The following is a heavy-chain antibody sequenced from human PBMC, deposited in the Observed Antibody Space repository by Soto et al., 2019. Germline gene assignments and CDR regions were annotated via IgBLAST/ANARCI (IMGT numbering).Heavy chain of an antibody. Sequence: ASVKVSCKGFGYSFMKYGINWVRQAPGEGLEWVGWISPYSGYTHSAQKFHGRLTLTTDTAASTAYMELRILRSADTALYYCAREASVLIPAAQPSRFDSWGQGTLVTVSS. CDR2: ISPYSGYT. V-gene: IGHV1-18*01. CDR1: GYSFMKYG. D-gene: IGHD2-2*01. CDR3: AREASVLIPAAQPSRFDS. J-gene: IGHJ4*02.